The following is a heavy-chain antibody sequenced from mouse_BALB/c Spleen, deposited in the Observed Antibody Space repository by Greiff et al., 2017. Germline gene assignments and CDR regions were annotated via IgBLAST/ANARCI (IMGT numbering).Heavy chain of an antibody. CDR2: INPYNGDT. CDR1: GYSFTGYF. Sequence: EVKLMESGPELVKPGASVKISCKASGYSFTGYFMNWVMQSHGKSLEWIGRINPYNGDTFYNQKFKGKATLTVDKSSSTAHMELRSLASEDSAVYDCARWTTVEAMDYWGQGTSVTVSA. D-gene: IGHD1-1*01. CDR3: ARWTTVEAMDY. J-gene: IGHJ4*01. V-gene: IGHV1-20*02.